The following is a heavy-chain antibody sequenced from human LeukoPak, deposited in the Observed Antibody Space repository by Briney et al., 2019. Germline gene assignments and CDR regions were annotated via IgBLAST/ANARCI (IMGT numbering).Heavy chain of an antibody. Sequence: GESLKISCKGSGSRFPNYWIAWLRQTPGKGLEWMGIIYPGSSETRYSPSFQGQVTISVDESINTAYLQWSSLKASDTAMYYCAIPGGSGWYSPFYFESWGQGTLVTVSS. J-gene: IGHJ4*02. D-gene: IGHD6-19*01. CDR3: AIPGGSGWYSPFYFES. V-gene: IGHV5-51*01. CDR1: GSRFPNYW. CDR2: IYPGSSET.